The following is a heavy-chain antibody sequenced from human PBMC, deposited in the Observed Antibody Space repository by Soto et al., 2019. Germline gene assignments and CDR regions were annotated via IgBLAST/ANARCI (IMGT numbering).Heavy chain of an antibody. V-gene: IGHV3-30-3*01. D-gene: IGHD3-3*01. J-gene: IGHJ4*02. CDR3: ASPHYDFWSGYYGMESTTESY. Sequence: QVQLVESGGGVVQPGRSLRLSCAASGFTFSSYAMHWVRQAPGKGLEWVAVISYDGSNKYYADSVKGRFTISRDNSKNTLYLQMNSLRAEDTAVYYCASPHYDFWSGYYGMESTTESYWGQGTLVTVSS. CDR2: ISYDGSNK. CDR1: GFTFSSYA.